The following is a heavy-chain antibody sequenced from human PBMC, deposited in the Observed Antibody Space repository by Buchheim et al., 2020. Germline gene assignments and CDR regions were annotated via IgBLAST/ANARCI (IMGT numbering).Heavy chain of an antibody. CDR3: AKVSRYYDSSGYYSYGMDV. Sequence: QVQLVESGGGVVQPGRSLRLSCAASGFTFSSYGMHWVRQAPGKGLEWVAVISYDGSNKYYADSVKGRFTISRDNSKNTLYLQMNSLRAEDTAVYYCAKVSRYYDSSGYYSYGMDVWGQGTT. J-gene: IGHJ6*02. CDR2: ISYDGSNK. D-gene: IGHD3-22*01. V-gene: IGHV3-30*18. CDR1: GFTFSSYG.